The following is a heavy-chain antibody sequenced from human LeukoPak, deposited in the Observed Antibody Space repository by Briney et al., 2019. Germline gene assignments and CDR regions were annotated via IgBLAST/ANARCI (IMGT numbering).Heavy chain of an antibody. D-gene: IGHD3-22*01. V-gene: IGHV3-66*01. CDR1: GFTVGSNH. Sequence: GGSLTLSCAASGFTVGSNHMSWVRQPAGKGLEWVSVIYSGGGTHYADSVRGRFTVSRDHSKSTLYLQMNSLRAEDTGVYYCARGLDSSGYSFDYWGQGTLVSVSS. J-gene: IGHJ4*02. CDR3: ARGLDSSGYSFDY. CDR2: IYSGGGT.